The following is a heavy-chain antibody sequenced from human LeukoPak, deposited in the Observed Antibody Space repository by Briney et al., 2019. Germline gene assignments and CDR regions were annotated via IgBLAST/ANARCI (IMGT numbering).Heavy chain of an antibody. Sequence: GASVKLSCKASGYTFTSYYIHWIRQAPGQGLEWMGVINPNGGGTTYAQRFQGRVTMTRDTSTSTVSMDLSSLTSEDTAVYYCARDPEANWAFFDYWGQGTLGSVSS. J-gene: IGHJ4*02. V-gene: IGHV1-46*01. CDR3: ARDPEANWAFFDY. CDR1: GYTFTSYY. CDR2: INPNGGGT. D-gene: IGHD7-27*01.